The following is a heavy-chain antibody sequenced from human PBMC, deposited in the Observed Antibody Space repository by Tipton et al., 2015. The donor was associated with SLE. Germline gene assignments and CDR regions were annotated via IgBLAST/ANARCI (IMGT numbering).Heavy chain of an antibody. Sequence: TLSLTCTVSGGSISSYYWSWIRQPPGKGLEWIGYIYHSGSTYYNPSLKSRVTISVDRSNNQFSLKLSSMTAADTAVYYCATIYPDVDSGVIPGDYWGQGTLVTVSS. J-gene: IGHJ4*02. V-gene: IGHV4-59*01. CDR1: GGSISSYY. D-gene: IGHD2-15*01. CDR3: ATIYPDVDSGVIPGDY. CDR2: IYHSGST.